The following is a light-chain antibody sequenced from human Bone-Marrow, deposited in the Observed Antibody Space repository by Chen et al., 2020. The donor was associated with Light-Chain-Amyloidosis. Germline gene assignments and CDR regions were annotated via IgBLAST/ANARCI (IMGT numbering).Light chain of an antibody. CDR3: QSADSSGTYEGT. CDR2: RDT. J-gene: IGLJ2*01. Sequence: SYELTQPPSVSVSPGQTARITCSGDDLPTQFAYWYQQKPGQAPVLVIHRDTERPAGISERFPGSSAGTTATVTIRGVQAEDEAEDNCQSADSSGTYEGTFGGGTKLTVL. CDR1: DLPTQF. V-gene: IGLV3-25*03.